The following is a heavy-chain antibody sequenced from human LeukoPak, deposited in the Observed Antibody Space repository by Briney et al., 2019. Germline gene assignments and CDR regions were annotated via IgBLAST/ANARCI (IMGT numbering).Heavy chain of an antibody. J-gene: IGHJ5*02. CDR1: GYSISSGYY. CDR3: ARVFREQQLVRWFDP. V-gene: IGHV4-38-2*02. CDR2: IYHSGST. Sequence: SETLSLTCTVSGYSISSGYYWGWIRQPPGKGLEWIGSIYHSGSTYCNPSLKSRVTISVDTSKNQFSLKLSSVTAADTAVYYCARVFREQQLVRWFDPWGQGTLVTVSS. D-gene: IGHD6-13*01.